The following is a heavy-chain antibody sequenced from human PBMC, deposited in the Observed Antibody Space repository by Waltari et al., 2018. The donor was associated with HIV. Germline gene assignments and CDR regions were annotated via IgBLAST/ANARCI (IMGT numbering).Heavy chain of an antibody. Sequence: QVQLVQSGSELKKPGASVKISCRASGYKFTNYAMNWVRQAPGQGPEWMGWINTNTGNPTDAQGFTGRFVFSLDTSVSTAYLQINSLKAEDTAVYYCAKLGMKNWFDPWGQGTLVTVSS. D-gene: IGHD3-3*02. CDR3: AKLGMKNWFDP. V-gene: IGHV7-4-1*02. J-gene: IGHJ5*02. CDR2: INTNTGNP. CDR1: GYKFTNYA.